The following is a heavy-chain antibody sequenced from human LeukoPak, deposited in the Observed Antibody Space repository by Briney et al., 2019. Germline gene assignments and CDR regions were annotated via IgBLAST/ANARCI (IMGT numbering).Heavy chain of an antibody. Sequence: SETLSLTCTVSGGSISTFYWDWIRQPPGKGLEWIGSIYYSGSTYYNPSLKSRVTISVDTSKNHFSLKLSSVTAADTAVYYCARHPVATADLGYWGQGTLVTVPS. D-gene: IGHD5-12*01. CDR3: ARHPVATADLGY. CDR2: IYYSGST. V-gene: IGHV4-39*01. J-gene: IGHJ4*02. CDR1: GGSISTFY.